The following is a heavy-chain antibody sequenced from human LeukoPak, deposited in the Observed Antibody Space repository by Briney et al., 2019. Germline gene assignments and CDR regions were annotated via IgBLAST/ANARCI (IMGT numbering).Heavy chain of an antibody. CDR2: IYYSGST. Sequence: SETLSLTCTVSGGSISSSSYYWGWIRQPPGKGLEWIGSIYYSGSTYYNPSLKSRVSISVDTSKNQFSLMLSSVTAADTAVYYCARSITIFGLVNFADYWGQGTLVTVSS. CDR1: GGSISSSSYY. D-gene: IGHD3-3*01. V-gene: IGHV4-39*01. CDR3: ARSITIFGLVNFADY. J-gene: IGHJ4*02.